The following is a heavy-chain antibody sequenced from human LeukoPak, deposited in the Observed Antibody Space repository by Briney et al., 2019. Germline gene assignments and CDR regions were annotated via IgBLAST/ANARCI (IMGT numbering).Heavy chain of an antibody. CDR1: GLTFSNYW. Sequence: PGRSLRLSCAVSGLTFSNYWMGWVRQAPGKGLEWVANIKRDGSEKYYVDSVKGRFGISRDNAKNSLYLQMNSLRAEDTAMYYCARADRDYGDYIYFDYWGQGTLVTVSS. J-gene: IGHJ4*02. CDR3: ARADRDYGDYIYFDY. D-gene: IGHD4-17*01. CDR2: IKRDGSEK. V-gene: IGHV3-7*03.